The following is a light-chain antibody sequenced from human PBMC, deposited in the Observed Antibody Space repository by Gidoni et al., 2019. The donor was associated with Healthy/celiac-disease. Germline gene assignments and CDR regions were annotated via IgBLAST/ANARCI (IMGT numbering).Light chain of an antibody. CDR1: SSDVGGYNY. J-gene: IGLJ2*01. CDR3: SSYTSSSPVV. V-gene: IGLV2-14*03. CDR2: DVS. Sequence: SCTGTSSDVGGYNYVSWYQQHPGKAPKLMIYDVSNRPSGVSNRFSGSKSGNTASLTISGLQAEDEADYYCSSYTSSSPVVFGGGTKLTVL.